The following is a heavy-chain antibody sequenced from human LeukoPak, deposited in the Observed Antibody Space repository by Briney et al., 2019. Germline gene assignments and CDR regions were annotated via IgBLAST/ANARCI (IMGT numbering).Heavy chain of an antibody. Sequence: PSETLSLTCAVYGGSFSGYYWNWIRQPPGKGLEWIGEINHSGSTNYNPSLKSRVTISVDTSKNQFSLKLSSVTAADTAVYYCARGRGYMVRGAYYYYGMDVWGQGTTVTVSS. CDR3: ARGRGYMVRGAYYYYGMDV. J-gene: IGHJ6*02. V-gene: IGHV4-34*01. CDR1: GGSFSGYY. D-gene: IGHD3-10*01. CDR2: INHSGST.